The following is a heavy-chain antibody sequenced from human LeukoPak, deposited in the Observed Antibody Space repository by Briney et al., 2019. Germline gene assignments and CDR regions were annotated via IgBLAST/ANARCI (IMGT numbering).Heavy chain of an antibody. V-gene: IGHV3-9*01. CDR1: GFTFDDYA. D-gene: IGHD6-13*01. CDR3: AKGYSSSWYSYDY. CDR2: ISWNSGSI. J-gene: IGHJ4*02. Sequence: GGSLRLSCAASGFTFDDYAMHWVRQAPGKGLEWVSGISWNSGSIGYADSVKGRFTISRDNARNSLYLQMNSLRAEDTALYYCAKGYSSSWYSYDYWGQGTQVTVSS.